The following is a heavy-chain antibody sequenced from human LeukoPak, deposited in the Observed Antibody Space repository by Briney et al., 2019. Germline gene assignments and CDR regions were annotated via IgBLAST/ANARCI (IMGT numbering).Heavy chain of an antibody. CDR1: GYTFTSYD. Sequence: ASVKVSCKASGYTFTSYDINWVRQATGQGLEWMGWINTNTGNPTYAQGFTGRFVFSLDTSVSTAYLQISSLKAEDTAVYYCARDKIAAAGRHFDYWGQGTLVTVSS. CDR3: ARDKIAAAGRHFDY. J-gene: IGHJ4*02. V-gene: IGHV7-4-1*02. D-gene: IGHD6-13*01. CDR2: INTNTGNP.